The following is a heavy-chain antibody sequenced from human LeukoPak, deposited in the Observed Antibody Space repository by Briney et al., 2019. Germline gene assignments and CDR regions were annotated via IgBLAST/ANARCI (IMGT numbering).Heavy chain of an antibody. D-gene: IGHD5-18*01. J-gene: IGHJ3*02. CDR2: TYYRSKWYN. CDR3: ARGGQGDGYSADEAFDI. CDR1: GDSLSTNSS. V-gene: IGHV6-1*01. Sequence: SQTLSLTCAISGDSLSTNSSWNWIRQSPSRGLEWLGRTYYRSKWYNDYVVSVKGRINISPDTSKNQFSLHLNSVTPEDTAVYFCARGGQGDGYSADEAFDIWGQGTMVTVS.